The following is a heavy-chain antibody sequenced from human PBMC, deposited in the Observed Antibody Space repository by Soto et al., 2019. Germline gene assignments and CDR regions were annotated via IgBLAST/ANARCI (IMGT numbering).Heavy chain of an antibody. CDR2: IYHSGST. Sequence: PSETLSLTCAVSGGSISSSNWWSWVRQPPGKGLEWIGEIYHSGSTNYNPSLKSRVTISVDKSKNQFSLKLSSVTAADTAVYYCARQGSGYSSGWPYYYYYGMDVWGQGTTVTVSS. CDR3: ARQGSGYSSGWPYYYYYGMDV. CDR1: GGSISSSNW. J-gene: IGHJ6*02. D-gene: IGHD6-19*01. V-gene: IGHV4-4*02.